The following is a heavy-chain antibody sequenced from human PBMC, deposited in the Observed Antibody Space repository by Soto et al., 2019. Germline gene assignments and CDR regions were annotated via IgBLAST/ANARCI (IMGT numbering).Heavy chain of an antibody. CDR2: FAGAFTNT. CDR3: VKEGRLAVGGLDL. D-gene: IGHD3-10*01. J-gene: IGHJ5*02. CDR1: GFTVNNHA. V-gene: IGHV3-23*01. Sequence: GGSLRLSCAASGFTVNNHAMHWVRQAPGEGPEWVSGFAGAFTNTRYADSVRGRFTISRDTSKNTLSLQMDSLRVEDTAIYYWVKEGRLAVGGLDLWGQGALVTVSS.